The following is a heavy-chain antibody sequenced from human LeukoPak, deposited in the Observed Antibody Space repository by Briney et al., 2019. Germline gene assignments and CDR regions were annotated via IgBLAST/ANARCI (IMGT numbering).Heavy chain of an antibody. Sequence: PSETLSLTCTVSGDSISSTNYYWGWIRQPPGKGLEWIGSIYYSGSTYYNPSLESRVTISVDTSKNQFSLKLSSVTAADTAVYYCATSGWYLLPGVYWGQGTLVTVSS. D-gene: IGHD6-19*01. CDR1: GDSISSTNYY. V-gene: IGHV4-39*01. CDR3: ATSGWYLLPGVY. J-gene: IGHJ4*02. CDR2: IYYSGST.